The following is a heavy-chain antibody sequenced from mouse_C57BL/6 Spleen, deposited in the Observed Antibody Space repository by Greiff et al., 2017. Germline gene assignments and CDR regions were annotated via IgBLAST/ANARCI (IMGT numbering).Heavy chain of an antibody. J-gene: IGHJ4*01. CDR2: INYDGSST. Sequence: EVQLVESEGGLVQPGSSMKLSCTASGFTFSDYYMAWVRQVPEKGLEWVANINYDGSSTYYLDSLKSRFIISRDNAKNILYLQMSSLKSEDTATYYCARDDGYGGAMDYWGQGTSVTVSS. V-gene: IGHV5-16*01. CDR3: ARDDGYGGAMDY. D-gene: IGHD2-3*01. CDR1: GFTFSDYY.